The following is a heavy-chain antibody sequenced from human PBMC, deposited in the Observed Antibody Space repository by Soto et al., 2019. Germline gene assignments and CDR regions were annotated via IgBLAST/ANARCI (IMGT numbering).Heavy chain of an antibody. CDR2: INSDGTTA. J-gene: IGHJ6*02. Sequence: EVQLVESGGDLVQPGGSLRLSCAASGFTFTSYWVHWVRQAPGKGLVWVSRINSDGTTANYADSVTGRFTISRDNAKNTVYLQMNSLRVEDTAVYYSARGIKNYYGVDVWGQGTTVTVSS. V-gene: IGHV3-74*01. CDR3: ARGIKNYYGVDV. CDR1: GFTFTSYW.